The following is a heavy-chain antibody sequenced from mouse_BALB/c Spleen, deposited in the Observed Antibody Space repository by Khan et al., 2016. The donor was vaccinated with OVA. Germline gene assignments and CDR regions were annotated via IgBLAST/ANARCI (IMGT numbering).Heavy chain of an antibody. CDR1: GYTFTNYG. Sequence: QIQLVQSGPELKKPGETVNISCKASGYTFTNYGMTWVKQAPGKALKWMGWINTYTGEPTYADDFKGRFAFSLETSASTAYLQINNLKNEDTATYFCARVGNYWYFDVWAAGTTVTVSS. V-gene: IGHV9-3-1*01. D-gene: IGHD2-1*01. CDR2: INTYTGEP. CDR3: ARVGNYWYFDV. J-gene: IGHJ1*01.